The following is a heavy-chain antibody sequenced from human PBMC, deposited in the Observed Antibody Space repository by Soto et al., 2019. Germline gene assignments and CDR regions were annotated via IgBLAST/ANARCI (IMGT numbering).Heavy chain of an antibody. CDR1: GFTFGGYP. J-gene: IGHJ4*02. CDR2: TRSKAYGGTT. D-gene: IGHD1-26*01. CDR3: TRGRVGWETRPHYLDY. V-gene: IGHV3-49*03. Sequence: PGGSLRLSCTASGFTFGGYPLSWFRQAPGRGLEWVGFTRSKAYGGTTEYAASLKGRFTISRDDSKSIVYLQMNSLETEDTAVYYCTRGRVGWETRPHYLDYWGQGALVTVSS.